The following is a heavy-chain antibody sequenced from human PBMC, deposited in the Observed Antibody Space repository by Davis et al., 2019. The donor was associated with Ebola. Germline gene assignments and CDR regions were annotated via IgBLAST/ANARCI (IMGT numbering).Heavy chain of an antibody. CDR2: ISSSSNYI. CDR1: GFTFSSNS. Sequence: GESLKISCAASGFTFSSNSMNWVRQAPGKGLEWVSFISSSSNYIYYADSVKGRFTVSRDNAKNSLYLQMNSLRAEDTAVYYCARDLAGFGYTYSGDYYYGMDVWGQGTTVTVSS. J-gene: IGHJ6*02. D-gene: IGHD5-18*01. V-gene: IGHV3-21*04. CDR3: ARDLAGFGYTYSGDYYYGMDV.